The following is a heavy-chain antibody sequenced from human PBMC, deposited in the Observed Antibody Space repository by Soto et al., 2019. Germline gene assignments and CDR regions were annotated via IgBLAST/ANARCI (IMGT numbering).Heavy chain of an antibody. J-gene: IGHJ4*02. CDR3: AKDRWGDRSDFDH. CDR2: ISASGINT. CDR1: GFSFNIYA. D-gene: IGHD3-22*01. V-gene: IGHV3-23*01. Sequence: EVQLLESGGGLVQPGGSLRLSCVASGFSFNIYAMNWVRRGPGRGLEWVSTISASGINTYYADSVKGRFTVSRDISTNKLYLQMNSLRAEDTAIYYCAKDRWGDRSDFDHWGQGTLVTVSS.